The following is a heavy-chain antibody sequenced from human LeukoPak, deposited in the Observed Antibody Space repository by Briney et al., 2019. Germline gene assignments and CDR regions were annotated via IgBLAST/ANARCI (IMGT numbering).Heavy chain of an antibody. CDR2: IRYDGTIK. CDR3: AKEGTASKPSDLDY. D-gene: IGHD1/OR15-1a*01. Sequence: GGSLRLSCAASGYTFTDCGMHWVRQAPGKGLEWLTFIRYDGTIKYYADSVKGRFTISRGNSKNTLYLQMNSLRPEDTAVYYCAKEGTASKPSDLDYWGQGTLVTVSS. V-gene: IGHV3-30*02. J-gene: IGHJ4*02. CDR1: GYTFTDCG.